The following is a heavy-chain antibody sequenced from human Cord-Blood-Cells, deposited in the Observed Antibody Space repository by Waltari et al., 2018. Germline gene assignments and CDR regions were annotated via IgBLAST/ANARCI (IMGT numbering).Heavy chain of an antibody. V-gene: IGHV1-2*02. CDR2: INPNSGGT. Sequence: QVQLVQSGAEVKKPGASVKVSCKASGYTFTGYYMHWVRQAPGQGLEWMGWINPNSGGTNYAQKFQGRVTMTRETSISTAYMELSRLRSDDTAVYYCARGALYCSSTSCYMSWFDPWGQGTLVTVSS. J-gene: IGHJ5*02. CDR1: GYTFTGYY. CDR3: ARGALYCSSTSCYMSWFDP. D-gene: IGHD2-2*02.